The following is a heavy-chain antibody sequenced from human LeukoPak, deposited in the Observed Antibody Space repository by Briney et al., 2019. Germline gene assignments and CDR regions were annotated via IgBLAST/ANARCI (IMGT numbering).Heavy chain of an antibody. CDR2: LNQDGSVQ. Sequence: TGGSLRLSCEASGFTFSHYWMTWYRQAPGKGLEWVANLNQDGSVQAYGDSVRGRSTISRDNAKNSVYIQMSSLRVEDTAMYYCARDHNVADVWGQGTMVTVSS. V-gene: IGHV3-7*01. D-gene: IGHD2-8*01. CDR3: ARDHNVADV. CDR1: GFTFSHYW. J-gene: IGHJ3*01.